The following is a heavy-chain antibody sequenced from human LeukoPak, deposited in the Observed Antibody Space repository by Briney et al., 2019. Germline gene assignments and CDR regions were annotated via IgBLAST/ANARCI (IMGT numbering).Heavy chain of an antibody. CDR2: INPNSGGT. CDR3: VKSGDWYLEY. J-gene: IGHJ4*02. V-gene: IGHV1-2*02. Sequence: ASVKVSCKASGYSFISYYIHWVRQPPGQGLTWMGWINPNSGGTNYAQNFQGRVTLTRDTTISTAYMELSRLRSDDTAVYYCVKSGDWYLEYWGQGTLVTVSS. CDR1: GYSFISYY. D-gene: IGHD3-9*01.